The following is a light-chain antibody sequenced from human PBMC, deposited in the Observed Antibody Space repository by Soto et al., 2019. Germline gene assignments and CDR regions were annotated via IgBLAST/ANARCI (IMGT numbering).Light chain of an antibody. CDR1: SSDIGAYNF. J-gene: IGLJ2*01. CDR2: DVN. Sequence: QSALTQPASVSGSPGQSITISCNGTSSDIGAYNFVSWYQQHPGKAPKLMLYDVNIRPSGVSNRFSGSKSGNTASLTISGLQAEDEADYYGTSWTTSTTMIFGGGTQLTVL. V-gene: IGLV2-14*03. CDR3: TSWTTSTTMI.